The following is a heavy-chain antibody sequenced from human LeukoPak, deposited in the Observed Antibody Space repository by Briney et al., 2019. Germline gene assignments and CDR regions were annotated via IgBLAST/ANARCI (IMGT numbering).Heavy chain of an antibody. CDR1: GFTFSSNY. J-gene: IGHJ3*02. CDR2: IYSGGST. CDR3: ARDPRGLDAFDI. Sequence: GGSLRLSCAASGFTFSSNYMSWVRQAPGKGLEGGAGIYSGGSTYYSDSVKGRCTISRDNCKNTLYLQMNSLRAEDTAVYYCARDPRGLDAFDIWGQGTMVTVSS. V-gene: IGHV3-66*01.